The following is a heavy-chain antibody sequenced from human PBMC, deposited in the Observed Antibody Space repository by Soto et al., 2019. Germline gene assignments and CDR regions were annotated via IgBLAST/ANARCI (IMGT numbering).Heavy chain of an antibody. CDR3: ARDGKYDYVESNTINYYYCGMDV. Sequence: PGGSLRLSCAASGFTVSSNYMSWVRQAPGKGLEWVSVIYSGGSTYYADSVKGRFTISRDNSKNTLYLQMNSLRAEDTAVYYCARDGKYDYVESNTINYYYCGMDVWGQGTTVTVSS. J-gene: IGHJ6*02. V-gene: IGHV3-53*01. CDR2: IYSGGST. D-gene: IGHD4-17*01. CDR1: GFTVSSNY.